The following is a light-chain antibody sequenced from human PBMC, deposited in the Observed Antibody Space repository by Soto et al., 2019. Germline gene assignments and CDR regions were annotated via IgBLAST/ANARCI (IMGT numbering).Light chain of an antibody. CDR2: ATS. CDR3: QQYGDWPLT. CDR1: QSVGNN. Sequence: EIVVTQSPATLSVSPGERATLSCRASQSVGNNFAWYQQKPGQAPRLLIFATSTRATGVPARFSGSGSGTEFTLTIRSLQSEDFAVYYCQQYGDWPLTFGGGTKVEIK. V-gene: IGKV3-15*01. J-gene: IGKJ4*01.